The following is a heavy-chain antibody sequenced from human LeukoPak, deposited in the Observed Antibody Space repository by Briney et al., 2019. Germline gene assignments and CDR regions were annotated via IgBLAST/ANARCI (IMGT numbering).Heavy chain of an antibody. CDR2: IGGSGGVT. CDR3: AKDGRGGDCTSASCTNWFGP. Sequence: GGSLRLSCAASGFTFSTCALTWVRQAPGKGLEWVSTIGGSGGVTYYADSVKGRFTISRDNSKNTLYLQMNSLRAEDTAVYYCAKDGRGGDCTSASCTNWFGPWGQGTLVTVSS. CDR1: GFTFSTCA. V-gene: IGHV3-23*01. D-gene: IGHD2-2*01. J-gene: IGHJ5*02.